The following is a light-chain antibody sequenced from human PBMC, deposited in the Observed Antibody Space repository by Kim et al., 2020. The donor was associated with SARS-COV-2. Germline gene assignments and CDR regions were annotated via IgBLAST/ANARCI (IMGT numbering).Light chain of an antibody. CDR1: RSDVGTYNL. CDR3: CSYARSSTWV. CDR2: EVN. Sequence: QSALTQPASVSGSPGQSITISCTGSRSDVGTYNLVSWYQQYPGKAPKVIIYEVNKRPSGVSYRFSGSKSGITASLTISGLQAGDEADYYCCSYARSSTWVFGGGTQLTVL. J-gene: IGLJ2*01. V-gene: IGLV2-23*02.